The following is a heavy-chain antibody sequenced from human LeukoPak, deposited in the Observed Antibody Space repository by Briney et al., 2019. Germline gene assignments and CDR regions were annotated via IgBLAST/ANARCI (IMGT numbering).Heavy chain of an antibody. CDR1: GFTFSSYT. CDR3: VRDDNWSFDF. D-gene: IGHD1-20*01. CDR2: IENSGTPI. J-gene: IGHJ4*02. Sequence: PGGFLRLSCAASGFTFSSYTMNWVRQAPGKGLEWISYIENSGTPIYYADSVKGRFTMSRDNAKNSLYLQMNSLRAEDTAVYYCVRDDNWSFDFWGQGTLVTVSS. V-gene: IGHV3-48*01.